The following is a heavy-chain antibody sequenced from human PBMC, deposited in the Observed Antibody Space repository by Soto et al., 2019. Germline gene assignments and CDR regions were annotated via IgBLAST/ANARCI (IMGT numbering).Heavy chain of an antibody. V-gene: IGHV3-30*18. CDR3: AKEFFDSSGFYPSLDALDI. D-gene: IGHD3-22*01. Sequence: QVQLAESGGGVVQPGRSLTITCAASGFTLGTYGMHWVRQAPGKGLEWVPVKSNDGGNKYYSDSVMGRFTISRDNSKNTLFLEMNSLRAEDTAVYFCAKEFFDSSGFYPSLDALDIWGQGTVVTVSS. J-gene: IGHJ3*02. CDR2: KSNDGGNK. CDR1: GFTLGTYG.